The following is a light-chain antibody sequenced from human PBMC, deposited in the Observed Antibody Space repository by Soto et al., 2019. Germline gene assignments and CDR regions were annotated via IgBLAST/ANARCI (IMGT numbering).Light chain of an antibody. CDR2: DVS. J-gene: IGLJ1*01. CDR3: TSYTSSSTPYV. Sequence: QSVLTQPASVSGSPGQSITISCAGTSSEVGAYTYVSWYQQHPGKAPKLMIYDVSNRPSGVSNRFSGSKSGNTASLTISGLQAEDEADYYCTSYTSSSTPYVFGGGTKVTVL. CDR1: SSEVGAYTY. V-gene: IGLV2-14*01.